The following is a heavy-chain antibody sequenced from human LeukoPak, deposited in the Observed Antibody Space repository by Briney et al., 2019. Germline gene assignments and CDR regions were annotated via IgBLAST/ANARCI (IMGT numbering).Heavy chain of an antibody. CDR3: ASSGGSYFDY. D-gene: IGHD2-15*01. V-gene: IGHV4-59*01. Sequence: PSETLSLTCTVSGGSISSYYWSWIRQPPGKGLEWIGYIYYSGSTNYNPSLKSRVTISVDTSKNQFSLKPSSVTAADTAVYYCASSGGSYFDYWGQGTLVTVSS. CDR2: IYYSGST. J-gene: IGHJ4*02. CDR1: GGSISSYY.